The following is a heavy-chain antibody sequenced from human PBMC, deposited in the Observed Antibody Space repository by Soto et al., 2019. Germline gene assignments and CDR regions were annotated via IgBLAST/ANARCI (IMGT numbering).Heavy chain of an antibody. CDR3: TRQIYHDSSAWD. CDR2: ISRIIRYT. V-gene: IGHV3-21*05. J-gene: IGHJ4*02. CDR1: GFSVSDCD. Sequence: EVQLVESGGGLVQPGGSLRLSCAASGFSVSDCDMTWVRQAPGKGLEWISHISRIIRYTYYADSVKGRFTIVRDNAKNSLYLHMNSMSVEDTAVSFCTRQIYHDSSAWDWGQGTLVTVSS. D-gene: IGHD3-22*01.